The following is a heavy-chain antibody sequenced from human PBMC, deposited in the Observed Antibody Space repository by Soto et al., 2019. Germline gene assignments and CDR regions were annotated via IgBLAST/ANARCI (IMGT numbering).Heavy chain of an antibody. D-gene: IGHD3-10*01. Sequence: EVQLVESGGGLVQPGRSLRLSCAASGFTFDDYAMLWVRQAPGKGLEWVSGISWNSGSIGYADSVKGRFTISRDNAKNSLYLQMNSLRAEDTALYYCAKDRGITMVRGVIPAYYGMDVWGQGTTVTVSS. J-gene: IGHJ6*02. CDR1: GFTFDDYA. V-gene: IGHV3-9*01. CDR3: AKDRGITMVRGVIPAYYGMDV. CDR2: ISWNSGSI.